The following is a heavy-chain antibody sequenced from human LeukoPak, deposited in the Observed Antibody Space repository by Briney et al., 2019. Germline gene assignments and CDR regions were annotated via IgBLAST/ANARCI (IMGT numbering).Heavy chain of an antibody. CDR2: INPSGGST. D-gene: IGHD5-18*01. CDR1: GYTFTSYY. J-gene: IGHJ4*02. CDR3: AREAGTAMAPFDY. Sequence: ASVKVSCKASGYTFTSYYIHWVRQAPGQGLEWMGIINPSGGSTSYAQKFQGRVTMTRDTSTSTVYMELSSLGSEDTAVYYCAREAGTAMAPFDYWGQGTLVTASS. V-gene: IGHV1-46*01.